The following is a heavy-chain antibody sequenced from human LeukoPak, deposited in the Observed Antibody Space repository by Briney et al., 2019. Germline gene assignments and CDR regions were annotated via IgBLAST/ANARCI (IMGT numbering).Heavy chain of an antibody. CDR3: ARDRPPHISGTYGHLDY. CDR1: GFTFSDYY. J-gene: IGHJ4*02. Sequence: GGSLRLSCAASGFTFSDYYMSWIRQAPGKGLEWVSYISSSGSTIYYADSVKGRFTISRDNAKNSLYLQMNSLRAEDTAVYYCARDRPPHISGTYGHLDYWGQGTLVTVSS. CDR2: ISSSGSTI. V-gene: IGHV3-11*01. D-gene: IGHD3-10*01.